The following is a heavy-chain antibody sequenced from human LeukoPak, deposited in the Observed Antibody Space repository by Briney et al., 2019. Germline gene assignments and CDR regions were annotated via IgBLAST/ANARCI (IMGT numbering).Heavy chain of an antibody. J-gene: IGHJ6*03. D-gene: IGHD6-19*01. Sequence: SETLSLTCSGSGVSISSYYWSWIRQTPGKGLEWIGYIYYSGSTNYNPSLKSRVTISVDTSKNQFSLKLSSVTAADTAVYYCARVSIAVAAESYYYYYYYMDVWGKGTTVTVSS. CDR2: IYYSGST. V-gene: IGHV4-59*01. CDR1: GVSISSYY. CDR3: ARVSIAVAAESYYYYYYYMDV.